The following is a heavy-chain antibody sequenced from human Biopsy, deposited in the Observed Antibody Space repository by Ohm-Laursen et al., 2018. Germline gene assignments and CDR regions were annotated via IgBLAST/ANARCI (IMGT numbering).Heavy chain of an antibody. V-gene: IGHV4-59*12. CDR3: ARGSNWNDWSFDY. CDR2: IYYSGST. CDR1: GGSISSDY. J-gene: IGHJ4*02. D-gene: IGHD1-20*01. Sequence: PGTLSLTCTVSGGSISSDYWSWIRQTPGKGLEWIGYIYYSGSTDYNPSLKSRVTISVDTSKNQFSLKLNSVTAVDTAVYYCARGSNWNDWSFDYWGQGTVVTVPS.